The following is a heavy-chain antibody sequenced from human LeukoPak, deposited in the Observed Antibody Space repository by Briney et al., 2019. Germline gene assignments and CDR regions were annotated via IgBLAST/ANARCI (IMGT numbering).Heavy chain of an antibody. J-gene: IGHJ6*03. CDR1: GGTFSSYA. D-gene: IGHD1-7*01. Sequence: ASVKVSCKASGGTFSSYAISWVRQAPGQGLEWMGGIIPIFGTANYAQKFQGRVTITADESTSTAYMELSSLRSEDTAVYYCARVRGSWNYRHYYYYMDVWGKGTTVTVSS. CDR2: IIPIFGTA. CDR3: ARVRGSWNYRHYYYYMDV. V-gene: IGHV1-69*13.